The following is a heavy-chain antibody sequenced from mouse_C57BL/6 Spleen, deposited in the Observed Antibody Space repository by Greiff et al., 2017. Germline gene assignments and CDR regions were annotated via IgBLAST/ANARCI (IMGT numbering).Heavy chain of an antibody. D-gene: IGHD1-1*01. Sequence: VKLQQPGAELVRPGSSVKLSCKASGYTFTSYWMDWVKQRPGQGLEWIGNIYPSDSETHYNQKFKDKAKLTVDKSSSTAYMQLSSLTSEDSAVYFCARGYYCIWGQGTTLTVSS. J-gene: IGHJ2*01. CDR3: ARGYYCI. CDR1: GYTFTSYW. CDR2: IYPSDSET. V-gene: IGHV1-61*01.